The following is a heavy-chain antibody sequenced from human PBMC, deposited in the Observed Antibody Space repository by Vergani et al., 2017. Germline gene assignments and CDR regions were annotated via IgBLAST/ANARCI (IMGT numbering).Heavy chain of an antibody. V-gene: IGHV4-34*01. CDR3: ARDSQDYYDSSGYNRYYYYYGMDV. CDR2: INHSGST. D-gene: IGHD3-22*01. Sequence: QVQLQQWGAGLLKPSETLSLSCAVYGGSFSGYYWSWIRQPPGKGLEWIGEINHSGSTNYNPSLKSRVTISVDTSKNQFSLKLSSVTAADTAVYYCARDSQDYYDSSGYNRYYYYYGMDVWGQGTTVTVSS. J-gene: IGHJ6*02. CDR1: GGSFSGYY.